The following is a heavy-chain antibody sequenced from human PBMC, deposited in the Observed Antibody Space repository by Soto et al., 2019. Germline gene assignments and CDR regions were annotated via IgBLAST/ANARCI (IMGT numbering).Heavy chain of an antibody. D-gene: IGHD6-19*01. CDR1: GFTHSCSL. Sequence: GSLSPSCVASGFTHSCSLMGWVRPAPGGGGEWVTDIDHDGGRTYYVDSVQSRFTISRDNAKDSLYLQMNSLRGEDTAVYYCARYFRGSGRYFFDYWGQGTLVTVSS. CDR3: ARYFRGSGRYFFDY. CDR2: IDHDGGRT. V-gene: IGHV3-7*03. J-gene: IGHJ4*02.